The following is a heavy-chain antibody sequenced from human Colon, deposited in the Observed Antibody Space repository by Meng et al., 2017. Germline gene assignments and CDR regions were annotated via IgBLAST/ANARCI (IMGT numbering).Heavy chain of an antibody. CDR3: TSLFDH. J-gene: IGHJ4*02. CDR2: IYNDGST. V-gene: IGHV4-39*07. Sequence: QLQLRESGPGLVKPSETLSLTFTVSGGPITSSSSDWGWIRQPPGKGLEWIGTIYNDGSTKYNPSLKSRVTVSVDTSKNQFSLTLNSVTASDTAVYYCTSLFDHWGQGTLVTVSS. CDR1: GGPITSSSSD.